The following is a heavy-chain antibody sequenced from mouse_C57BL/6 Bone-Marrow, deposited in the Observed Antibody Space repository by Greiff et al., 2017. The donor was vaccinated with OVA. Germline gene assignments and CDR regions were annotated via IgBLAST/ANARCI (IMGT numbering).Heavy chain of an antibody. V-gene: IGHV3-6*01. CDR1: GYSITSGYY. CDR3: ARDLTTVVAYWYFDV. Sequence: EVKLQESGPGLVKPSQSLSLTCSVTGYSITSGYYWNWIRQFPGNKLEWMGYISYDGSNNYNPSLKNRISITRDTSKNQFFLKLNSVTTEDTATYYGARDLTTVVAYWYFDVWGTGTTVTVSS. D-gene: IGHD1-1*01. CDR2: ISYDGSN. J-gene: IGHJ1*03.